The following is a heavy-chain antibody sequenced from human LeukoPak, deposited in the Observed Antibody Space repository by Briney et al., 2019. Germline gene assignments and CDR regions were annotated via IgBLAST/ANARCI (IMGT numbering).Heavy chain of an antibody. D-gene: IGHD5-24*01. J-gene: IGHJ4*02. Sequence: GSLRLSCAASGFTSSSYWMHWVRQAPGKGLVWVSHINGDGSSTSYADSVKGRVTISRDNAKNTLYLQINSLTAEDSAVYYCARDRSYNLDYWGQGTLVTVSS. CDR1: GFTSSSYW. CDR3: ARDRSYNLDY. CDR2: INGDGSST. V-gene: IGHV3-74*01.